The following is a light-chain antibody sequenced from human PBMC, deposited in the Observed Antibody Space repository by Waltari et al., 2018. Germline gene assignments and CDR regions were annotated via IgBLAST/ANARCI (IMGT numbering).Light chain of an antibody. CDR2: AVT. CDR3: CSFAGSQTVI. J-gene: IGLJ2*01. V-gene: IGLV2-11*01. CDR1: SSDIGASNY. Sequence: QSALTQPRSVSGSPGPSVTISCTGTSSDIGASNYVSWYQQHPGKAPKLVIYAVTKRPSGVPDHFSGSKSGNTASLTISGLQAEDEADYYCCSFAGSQTVIFGGGTRLTVL.